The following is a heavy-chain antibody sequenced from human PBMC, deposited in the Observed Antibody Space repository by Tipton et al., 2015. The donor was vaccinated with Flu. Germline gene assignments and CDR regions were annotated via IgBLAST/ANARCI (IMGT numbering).Heavy chain of an antibody. Sequence: GSLRLSCAASGFTFSSYGMHWVRQAPGKGLVWVSRINSDGSSTSYADSVKGRFTISRDNAKNTLYLQMNSLRAEDTAVYYCATSDYYYYMDVWGKGTTVTVSS. D-gene: IGHD6-6*01. V-gene: IGHV3-74*01. CDR2: INSDGSST. J-gene: IGHJ6*03. CDR1: GFTFSSYG. CDR3: ATSDYYYYMDV.